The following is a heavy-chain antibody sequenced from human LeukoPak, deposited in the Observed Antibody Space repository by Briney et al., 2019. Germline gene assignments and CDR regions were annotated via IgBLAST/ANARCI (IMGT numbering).Heavy chain of an antibody. Sequence: GGSLRLSCAASGLTFSRYWMHWVRQAPGKGLVWVSRISGDGSSTNYADSVKGRFTISRDSAKNTLYLQMNSLRAEDTAVYYCVRDVGGSSFDYWGQGTLVTVSS. J-gene: IGHJ4*02. CDR2: ISGDGSST. CDR3: VRDVGGSSFDY. CDR1: GLTFSRYW. D-gene: IGHD3-16*01. V-gene: IGHV3-74*01.